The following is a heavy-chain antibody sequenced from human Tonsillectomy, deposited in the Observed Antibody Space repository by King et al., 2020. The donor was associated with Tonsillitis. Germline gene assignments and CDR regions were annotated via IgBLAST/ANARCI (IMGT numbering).Heavy chain of an antibody. J-gene: IGHJ3*02. CDR1: EFTFSTYD. V-gene: IGHV3-13*04. D-gene: IGHD3-22*01. CDR2: IGTVGDT. CDR3: ARVANYYDSSGYSDAFDI. Sequence: VQLVESGGGLVQPGGSLRLSCAASEFTFSTYDMHWVRQATGKGLEWVSSIGTVGDTYYPGSVKGRFTISRENAKNSLYLQMNSLRAGDTAVYFCARVANYYDSSGYSDAFDIWGQGKMVTVSS.